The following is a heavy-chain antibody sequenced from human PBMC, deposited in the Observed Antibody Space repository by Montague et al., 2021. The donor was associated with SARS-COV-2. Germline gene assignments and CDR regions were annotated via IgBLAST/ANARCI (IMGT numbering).Heavy chain of an antibody. CDR3: TTDPDFNHVLWVPN. V-gene: IGHV3-13*01. CDR1: GFTFSRYD. CDR2: IGTAGDT. D-gene: IGHD3-16*01. Sequence: SLRLSCAASGFTFSRYDMHWVRQATGKGLEWVSVIGTAGDTYYPGSVKGRFTISRENAKNSLYLQMNSLRAGDTAVYYCTTDPDFNHVLWVPNWGQGTLVTVSS. J-gene: IGHJ4*02.